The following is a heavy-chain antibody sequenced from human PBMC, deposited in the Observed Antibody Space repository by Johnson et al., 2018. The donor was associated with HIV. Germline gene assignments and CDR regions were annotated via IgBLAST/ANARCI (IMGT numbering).Heavy chain of an antibody. CDR2: IFSGGST. V-gene: IGHV3-66*01. CDR1: GFTVSSNY. D-gene: IGHD5-24*01. Sequence: VQLVESGGGLVQPGGSLRLSCAASGFTVSSNYMTWVRQAPGKGLEWVSVIFSGGSTYYADSVKGRFTISRDNSTNTLYLQMNSLRAEDTAVFYCARACRDCYTCDAFDIWGQGSMVTVSS. J-gene: IGHJ3*02. CDR3: ARACRDCYTCDAFDI.